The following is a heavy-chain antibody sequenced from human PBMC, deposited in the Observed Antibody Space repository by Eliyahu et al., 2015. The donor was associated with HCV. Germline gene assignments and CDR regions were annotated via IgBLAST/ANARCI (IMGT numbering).Heavy chain of an antibody. CDR3: ARHYDYGSRDPFGY. J-gene: IGHJ4*02. CDR1: GYKFTSYW. D-gene: IGHD3-10*01. V-gene: IGHV5-51*01. Sequence: EVQLVQSGAEVKKPGESXKXSCKASGYKFTSYWIGWVRQXPGKGLEWMGIIYPGDSDTKYSPSFQGQVTMSADKSISTAYLQWSSLKASDTAMYYCARHYDYGSRDPFGYWGQGTLVTVSS. CDR2: IYPGDSDT.